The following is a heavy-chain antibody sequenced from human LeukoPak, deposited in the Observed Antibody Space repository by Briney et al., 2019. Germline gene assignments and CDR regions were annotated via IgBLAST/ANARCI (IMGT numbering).Heavy chain of an antibody. D-gene: IGHD5-18*01. V-gene: IGHV3-30*02. Sequence: PGGSLRLSCAASAFTFSRYGMHWVRQAPGKGLEWVAFIRYDGSNKYYADSVKGRFTISRDNSKNSLYLQMNSLRAEDTALYYCAKEGARRGYSYGPIGPGTFDYWGQGTLVTVSS. CDR2: IRYDGSNK. CDR3: AKEGARRGYSYGPIGPGTFDY. J-gene: IGHJ4*02. CDR1: AFTFSRYG.